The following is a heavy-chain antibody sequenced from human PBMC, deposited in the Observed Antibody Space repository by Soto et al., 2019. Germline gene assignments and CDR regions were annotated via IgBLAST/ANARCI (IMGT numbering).Heavy chain of an antibody. CDR1: GCTFNNYP. CDR2: SIPIFGTA. Sequence: SVKVSCKASGCTFNNYPITWVRQAPGEGLEWMGGSIPIFGTANYAQKFQGRVTISVDESTSTAYMELSSLRSEDTAVYYCARGRGYSGDDHYYYFDMQVWGQATTVTVSS. D-gene: IGHD5-12*01. V-gene: IGHV1-69*13. CDR3: ARGRGYSGDDHYYYFDMQV. J-gene: IGHJ6*01.